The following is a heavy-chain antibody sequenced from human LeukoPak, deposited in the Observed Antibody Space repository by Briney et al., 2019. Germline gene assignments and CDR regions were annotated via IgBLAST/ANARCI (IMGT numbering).Heavy chain of an antibody. V-gene: IGHV3-7*01. CDR2: IKQDGSEK. CDR3: ASQLSSGVFDY. CDR1: GFTFSSYW. Sequence: GGSLRLSCAASGFTFSSYWMSWVRQAPGKGLEWVANIKQDGSEKYYVDSVKGRFTISRDNAKNSLYLQMNSLRAEDTAAYYCASQLSSGVFDYWGQGTLVTVSS. D-gene: IGHD2-15*01. J-gene: IGHJ4*02.